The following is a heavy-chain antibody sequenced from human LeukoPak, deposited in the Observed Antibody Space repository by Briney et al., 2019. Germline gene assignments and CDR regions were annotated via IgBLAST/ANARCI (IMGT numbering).Heavy chain of an antibody. J-gene: IGHJ3*02. CDR2: IIPILGIA. CDR3: ARVAAGYCSGGSCYSEAFDI. D-gene: IGHD2-15*01. V-gene: IGHV1-69*04. Sequence: ASVKVSCKASGGTFSSYAISWVRQAPGQGLEWMGRIIPILGIANYAQKFQGRVTITADKSTSTAYMELSSLRSGDTAVYYCARVAAGYCSGGSCYSEAFDIWGQGTMVTVSS. CDR1: GGTFSSYA.